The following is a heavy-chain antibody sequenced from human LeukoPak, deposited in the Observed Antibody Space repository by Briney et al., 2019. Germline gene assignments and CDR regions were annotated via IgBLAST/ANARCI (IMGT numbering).Heavy chain of an antibody. CDR3: ARGFRSSTGVDY. D-gene: IGHD6-6*01. V-gene: IGHV4-39*06. Sequence: SETLSLTCTVSGGSISSSSYYWGWIRQPPGKRLEWIGSIYYSGSTYYNPSLKSRVTISVDTSKNQFPLKLSSVTAADTALYYCARGFRSSTGVDYWGQGTLVTVSS. CDR2: IYYSGST. J-gene: IGHJ4*02. CDR1: GGSISSSSYY.